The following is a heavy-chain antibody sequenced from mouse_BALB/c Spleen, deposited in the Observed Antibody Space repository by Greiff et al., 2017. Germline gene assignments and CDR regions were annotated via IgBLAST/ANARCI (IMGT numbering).Heavy chain of an antibody. CDR1: GYTFTSYV. D-gene: IGHD1-2*01. V-gene: IGHV1-14*01. J-gene: IGHJ4*01. CDR3: ARATRTTATYAMDY. Sequence: LQQSGPELVKPGASVKMSCKASGYTFTSYVMHWVKQKPGQGLEWIGYINPYNDGTKYNEKFKGKATLTSDKSSSTAYMELSSLTSEDSAVYYCARATRTTATYAMDYWGQGTSVTVSS. CDR2: INPYNDGT.